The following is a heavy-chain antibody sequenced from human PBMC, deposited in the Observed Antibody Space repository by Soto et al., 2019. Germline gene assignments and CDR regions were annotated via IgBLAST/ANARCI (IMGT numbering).Heavy chain of an antibody. D-gene: IGHD2-15*01. CDR1: GFTFSDYY. V-gene: IGHV3-11*01. CDR2: ISTSGTTI. Sequence: QVQLVESGGGLVKPGGSLRLSCAASGFTFSDYYMSWIRQAPGKGLEWISYISTSGTTIYYADSVKGRFTISRNNAKNSLYQQLNSLRAEDTAIYYCATGKGFCSGGSCFWYWGQGTLVTVSS. CDR3: ATGKGFCSGGSCFWY. J-gene: IGHJ4*01.